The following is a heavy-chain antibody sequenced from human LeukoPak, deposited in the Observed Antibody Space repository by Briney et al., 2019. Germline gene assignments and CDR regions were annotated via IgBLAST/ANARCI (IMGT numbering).Heavy chain of an antibody. CDR3: ARDKGGSSSLDY. D-gene: IGHD6-13*01. J-gene: IGHJ4*02. CDR1: SGSIRSYY. Sequence: SETLSLTCSVSSGSIRSYYWNWIRQPAGQGLEWIGRTYSTGSTNYNPSLKSRVTMSIDTSKKQFSLKVNSVTAADTAVYYCARDKGGSSSLDYWGQGTLVTVSS. V-gene: IGHV4-4*07. CDR2: TYSTGST.